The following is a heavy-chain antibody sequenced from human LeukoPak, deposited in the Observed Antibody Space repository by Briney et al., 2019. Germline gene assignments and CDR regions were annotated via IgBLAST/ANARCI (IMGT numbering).Heavy chain of an antibody. V-gene: IGHV4-59*08. D-gene: IGHD6-19*01. J-gene: IGHJ4*02. CDR3: ARYGGSGWVIDN. CDR1: GGSISSYY. Sequence: PSETLSLTCTVSGGSISSYYWTWLRQPPGKGLEWIGYLYYTRATSYNPSLKSRVTISVDTYKKQFSLKLTSVTAADTAVYYCARYGGSGWVIDNWGQGTLVTVSS. CDR2: LYYTRAT.